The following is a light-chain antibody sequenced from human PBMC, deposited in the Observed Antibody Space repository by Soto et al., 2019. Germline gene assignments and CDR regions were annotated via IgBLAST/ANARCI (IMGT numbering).Light chain of an antibody. CDR3: QQYNSYWT. CDR1: QTVNNC. CDR2: KAS. V-gene: IGKV1-5*03. J-gene: IGKJ1*01. Sequence: DIQMTQSPSTLSASVGDRVTITCRASQTVNNCLAWYEQKPGKAPKLLIHKASNLESGVPSRFSGSGSGTVFSLTISSLQPDDFATYYCQQYNSYWTFGQGTKVEIK.